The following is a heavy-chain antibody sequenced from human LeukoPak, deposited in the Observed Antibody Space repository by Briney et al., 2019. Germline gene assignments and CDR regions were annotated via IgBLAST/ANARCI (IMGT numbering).Heavy chain of an antibody. D-gene: IGHD5-12*01. J-gene: IGHJ3*02. V-gene: IGHV1-24*01. CDR2: FDPEDGET. Sequence: ASVKVSCKVSGYTLTELSMHWVRQAPGKGLEWMGGFDPEDGETIYAQKFQGRVTITADESTSTAYMELSSLRSEDTAVFYCARGTERYSGYERAFDIWGQGTMVTVSS. CDR3: ARGTERYSGYERAFDI. CDR1: GYTLTELS.